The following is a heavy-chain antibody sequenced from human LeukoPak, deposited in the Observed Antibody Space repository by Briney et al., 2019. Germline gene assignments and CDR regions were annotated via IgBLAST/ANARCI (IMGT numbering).Heavy chain of an antibody. J-gene: IGHJ6*02. CDR3: AREHLDILTGYYYYYYYGMDV. CDR1: GLTFSSYS. D-gene: IGHD3-9*01. Sequence: GGSLRLSCAASGLTFSSYSMNWVRQAPGKGLEWVSYISSSSSTIYYADSVKGRFTISRDNAKNSLYLQMNSLRAEDTAVYYCAREHLDILTGYYYYYYYGMDVWGQGTTVTVSS. CDR2: ISSSSSTI. V-gene: IGHV3-48*04.